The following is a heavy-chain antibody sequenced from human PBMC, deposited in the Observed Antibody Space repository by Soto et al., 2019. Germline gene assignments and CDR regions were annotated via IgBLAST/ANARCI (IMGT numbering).Heavy chain of an antibody. Sequence: GGSLRLSCAASGFTFSSYWMSWVRQAPGKGLEWVANVNEDGSHTFYVDSLRGRFTMSRDNAKTSLFLQMNSLRAEDTAVYYCVRDGAGLIHYYGMDVWGQGTTVTVSS. V-gene: IGHV3-7*05. D-gene: IGHD3-16*01. CDR3: VRDGAGLIHYYGMDV. CDR1: GFTFSSYW. CDR2: VNEDGSHT. J-gene: IGHJ6*02.